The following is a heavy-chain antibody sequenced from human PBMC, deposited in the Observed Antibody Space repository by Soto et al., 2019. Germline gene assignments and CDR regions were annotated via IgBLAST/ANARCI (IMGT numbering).Heavy chain of an antibody. Sequence: SGKVSCKGSGYTFTSYAMHWVRQAPGQRLEWMGWINAGNGNTKYSQKFQGRVTITRDTSASTAYMELSSLRSEDTAVNYCARDLWDGYTVDPWGQGTLVTVSS. CDR2: INAGNGNT. V-gene: IGHV1-3*01. CDR3: ARDLWDGYTVDP. D-gene: IGHD5-12*01. J-gene: IGHJ5*02. CDR1: GYTFTSYA.